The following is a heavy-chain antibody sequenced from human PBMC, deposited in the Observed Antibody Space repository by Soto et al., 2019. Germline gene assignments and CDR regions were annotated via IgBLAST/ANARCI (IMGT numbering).Heavy chain of an antibody. V-gene: IGHV4-34*01. CDR3: ATRITGFGLLIPPFDP. CDR1: GGSVNGHH. J-gene: IGHJ5*02. CDR2: INHTGGT. Sequence: TLLHTFAVYGGSVNGHHWHLIRQPPRKGLEWIEEINHTGGTHYNPSLKSRVTMSVDTSKNQFSLRLSSVTAADTAIYYCATRITGFGLLIPPFDPWGHLTQVTVS. D-gene: IGHD3-3*01.